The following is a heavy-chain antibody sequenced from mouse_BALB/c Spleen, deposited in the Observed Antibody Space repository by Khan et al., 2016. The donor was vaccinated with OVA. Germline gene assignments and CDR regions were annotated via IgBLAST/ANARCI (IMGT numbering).Heavy chain of an antibody. V-gene: IGHV3-2*02. J-gene: IGHJ3*01. CDR2: ITYSGST. Sequence: EVKVEESGPGLVKPSQSLSLTCTVTGYSITSDYAWNWIRQFPGNKLEWMGYITYSGSTSYRPSLKSRISITRDTSKNQFFLQLNSVTTEDTATYYCAMGRTYWGQGTLVTVSA. D-gene: IGHD4-1*01. CDR1: GYSITSDYA. CDR3: AMGRTY.